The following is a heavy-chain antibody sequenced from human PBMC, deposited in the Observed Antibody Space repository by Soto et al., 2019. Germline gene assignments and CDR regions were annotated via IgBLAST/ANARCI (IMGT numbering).Heavy chain of an antibody. CDR1: GGSFSCYC. Sequence: SETLSLTCAVSGGSFSCYCWSWIRQPPRKGLEWSGEINHSGSTNYNPSLQSRVTISVDTSKNQFSLQLSSGTAADTAVYYCARVGGGDPKLPFDIWGQGTMVTVSS. J-gene: IGHJ3*02. CDR2: INHSGST. V-gene: IGHV4-34*01. D-gene: IGHD2-21*02. CDR3: ARVGGGDPKLPFDI.